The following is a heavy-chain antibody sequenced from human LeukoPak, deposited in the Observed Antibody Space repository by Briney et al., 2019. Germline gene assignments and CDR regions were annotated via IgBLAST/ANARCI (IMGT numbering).Heavy chain of an antibody. J-gene: IGHJ1*01. CDR1: GGSFSGYY. CDR3: AKDFRRGTDYYDISGYYYTYFQH. D-gene: IGHD3-22*01. V-gene: IGHV4-34*01. Sequence: SETLSLTCAVYGGSFSGYYWSWIRQPPGKGLEWIGEINHSGSTNYNPSLKSRVTISVDTSKNQFSLKLSSVTAADTAVYYCAKDFRRGTDYYDISGYYYTYFQHWGQGTLVTVSS. CDR2: INHSGST.